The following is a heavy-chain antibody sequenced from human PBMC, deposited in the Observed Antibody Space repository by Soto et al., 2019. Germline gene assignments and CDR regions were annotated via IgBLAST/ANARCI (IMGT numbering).Heavy chain of an antibody. Sequence: GGSLRLSCAASGFTFDDYAMHWVRQAPGKGLEWVSGISWNSGSIGYADSVKGRFTISRDNAKNTLYLQMNSLRAEDTAVYYCVGFTNNIDYWGQGTLVTVSS. V-gene: IGHV3-9*01. D-gene: IGHD1-20*01. J-gene: IGHJ4*02. CDR3: VGFTNNIDY. CDR1: GFTFDDYA. CDR2: ISWNSGSI.